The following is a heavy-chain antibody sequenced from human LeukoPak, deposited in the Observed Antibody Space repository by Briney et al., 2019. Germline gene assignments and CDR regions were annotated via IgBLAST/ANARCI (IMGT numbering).Heavy chain of an antibody. V-gene: IGHV3-23*01. CDR2: ISGRGDGS. Sequence: GGSLRLSCATSGFNFSNYGMNWVRQPPGKGLEWVSIISGRGDGSYYADSVKGRFTISRDNHKNTLYLQMGRLRDEDTAVYYCAKSAPYDSYDASGYSDFWGQGTLVTVSS. CDR3: AKSAPYDSYDASGYSDF. D-gene: IGHD3-22*01. J-gene: IGHJ4*02. CDR1: GFNFSNYG.